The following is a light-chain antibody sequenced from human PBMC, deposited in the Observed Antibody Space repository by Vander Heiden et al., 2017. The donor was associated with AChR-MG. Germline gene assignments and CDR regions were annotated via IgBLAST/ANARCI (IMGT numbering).Light chain of an antibody. V-gene: IGLV2-11*01. CDR1: SSDVGGYNY. CDR3: CSYAGSYTFVV. J-gene: IGLJ2*01. CDR2: DVS. Sequence: QSALTQPRSVSRSPGQSVTISCTGTSSDVGGYNYVSWYQHHPGKAPKLLIHDVSKRPSGVPDRFSGSKSGNTASLTISGLQAEDEADYYCCSYAGSYTFVVFGGGTKLTVL.